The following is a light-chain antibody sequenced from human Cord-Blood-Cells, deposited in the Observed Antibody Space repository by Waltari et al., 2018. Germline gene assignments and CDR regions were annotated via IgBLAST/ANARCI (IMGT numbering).Light chain of an antibody. J-gene: IGLJ2*01. CDR1: SLRSYY. CDR3: NSRDSSGNHLDVV. CDR2: GKN. Sequence: SSELTQDPAVSVALGQTVRITCQGDSLRSYYASWYQQKPGQAPVLVIYGKNNRPSGIPDRFSGSSSGNTASLTITGGQAEDEADYYCNSRDSSGNHLDVVFGGGTKLTVL. V-gene: IGLV3-19*01.